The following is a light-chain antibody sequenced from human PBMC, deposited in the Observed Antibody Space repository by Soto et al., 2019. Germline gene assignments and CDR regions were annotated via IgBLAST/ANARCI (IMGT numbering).Light chain of an antibody. Sequence: QSALTQPASVSGSPGQSIAISCAGTSSDVGGYNYVSWYQQHPGKAPKLIIYDVSYRPSGVSNRFSGSKSGNTASLTISGLQAEDEADYYCCSYTSRSVYVFVTGTRSPS. J-gene: IGLJ1*01. CDR1: SSDVGGYNY. CDR3: CSYTSRSVYV. CDR2: DVS. V-gene: IGLV2-14*01.